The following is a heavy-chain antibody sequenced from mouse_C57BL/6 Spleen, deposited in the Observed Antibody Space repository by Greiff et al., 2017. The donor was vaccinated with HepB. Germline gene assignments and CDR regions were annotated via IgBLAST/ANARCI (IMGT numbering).Heavy chain of an antibody. J-gene: IGHJ2*01. CDR3: ARGGGGLDY. CDR2: INPNNGGT. Sequence: EVQLQQSGPELVKPGASVKISCKASGYTFTDYYMNWVKQSHGKSLEWIGDINPNNGGTSYNQKFKGKATLTVDKSSSTAYMELRSLTSEDSAVYFCARGGGGLDYWGQGTTLTVSS. V-gene: IGHV1-26*01. CDR1: GYTFTDYY.